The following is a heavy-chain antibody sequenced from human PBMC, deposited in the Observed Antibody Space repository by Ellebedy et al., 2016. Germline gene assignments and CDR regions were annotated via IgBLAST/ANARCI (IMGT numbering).Heavy chain of an antibody. J-gene: IGHJ6*03. D-gene: IGHD2-2*02. CDR3: ATAHCSSTSCYTKYYYYYMDV. CDR2: IIPIFGTA. CDR1: GGTFSSYA. V-gene: IGHV1-69*13. Sequence: SVKVSCXASGGTFSSYAISWVRQAPGQGLEWMGGIIPIFGTANYAQKFQGRVTITADESTSTAYMELSSLRSEDTAVYYCATAHCSSTSCYTKYYYYYMDVWGKGTTVTVSS.